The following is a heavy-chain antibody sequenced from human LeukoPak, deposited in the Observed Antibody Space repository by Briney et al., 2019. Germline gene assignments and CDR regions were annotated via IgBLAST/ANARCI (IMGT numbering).Heavy chain of an antibody. J-gene: IGHJ4*02. CDR1: GYTFTSYD. Sequence: ASVKVSCKASGYTFTSYDINWVRQATGQGLEWMGWMNPNSGNTGYAQKFQGRVNMTRNTSISTAYMELSSLRSEDTAVYYCARRIGIAVAPVHWGQGTLVTVSS. CDR2: MNPNSGNT. D-gene: IGHD6-19*01. CDR3: ARRIGIAVAPVH. V-gene: IGHV1-8*01.